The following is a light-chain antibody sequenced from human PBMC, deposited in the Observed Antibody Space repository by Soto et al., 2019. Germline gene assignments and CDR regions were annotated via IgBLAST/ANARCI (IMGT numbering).Light chain of an antibody. CDR1: QSISSY. Sequence: DIQMTQSPSSLSASVGDRVTITCRASQSISSYLNWYQQKPGKAPKLLIYAASSLQSGVPSRFSGSGSGTDFTLTISSLQPEDFATYYCQQSYSTLSHFGGGTKVDIK. CDR3: QQSYSTLSH. J-gene: IGKJ4*01. V-gene: IGKV1-39*01. CDR2: AAS.